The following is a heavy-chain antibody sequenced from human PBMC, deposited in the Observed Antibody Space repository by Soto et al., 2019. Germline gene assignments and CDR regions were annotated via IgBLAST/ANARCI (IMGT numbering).Heavy chain of an antibody. Sequence: QVQLVQSGAEVKKPGASVKVSCKASGYTFIDNYMQWVRQAPGQGLEWMGVITARGGSTTYAPKFQGRVTLTSDTPTSTVYMELGSLTSDDTAVYYCARGGWELWACDYGGQGTLFTVSS. J-gene: IGHJ4*02. CDR3: ARGGWELWACDY. V-gene: IGHV1-46*01. CDR2: ITARGGST. D-gene: IGHD1-26*01. CDR1: GYTFIDNY.